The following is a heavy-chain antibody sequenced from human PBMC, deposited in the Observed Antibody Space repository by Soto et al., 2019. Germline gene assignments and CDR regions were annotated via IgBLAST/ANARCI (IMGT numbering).Heavy chain of an antibody. J-gene: IGHJ4*02. CDR1: GYTFTSYG. V-gene: IGHV1-18*04. Sequence: ASVKVSCKASGYTFTSYGISWVRQAPGQGPEWMGWISAYNGNTNYAQKLQGRVTMTTDTSTSTAYMELRSLRSDDTAVYYCARDYYDSSGPHDFDYWGQGTLVTVSS. D-gene: IGHD3-22*01. CDR2: ISAYNGNT. CDR3: ARDYYDSSGPHDFDY.